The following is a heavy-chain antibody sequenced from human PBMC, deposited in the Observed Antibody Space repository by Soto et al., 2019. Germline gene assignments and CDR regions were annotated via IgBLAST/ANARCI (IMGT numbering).Heavy chain of an antibody. CDR2: ISYDGSNK. D-gene: IGHD3-3*01. Sequence: QVQLVESGGGVVQPGRSLRLSCAASGFTFSSYAMHWVRQAPGKGQEWVAVISYDGSNKYYADSVKGRFTISRDNSKNTLYLQMNSLRAEDTAVYYCARDREGITIFGVFQHWGQGTLVTVSS. CDR3: ARDREGITIFGVFQH. V-gene: IGHV3-30-3*01. J-gene: IGHJ1*01. CDR1: GFTFSSYA.